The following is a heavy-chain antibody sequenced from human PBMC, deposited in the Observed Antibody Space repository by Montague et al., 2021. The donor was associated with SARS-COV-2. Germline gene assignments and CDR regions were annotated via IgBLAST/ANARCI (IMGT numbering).Heavy chain of an antibody. J-gene: IGHJ2*01. CDR3: AKNGGSGSLVYWYFDL. CDR2: IFGSGAGT. D-gene: IGHD2-8*01. V-gene: IGHV3-23*01. CDR1: GFPFNTYT. Sequence: SRRLSLSASGFPFNTYTMTWVRQAPGKGLEWVSSIFGSGAGTYYADPVRGRFTISRDNSKNTLYLQLHGLRAEDTAVYYCAKNGGSGSLVYWYFDLWGRGTPVAVSS.